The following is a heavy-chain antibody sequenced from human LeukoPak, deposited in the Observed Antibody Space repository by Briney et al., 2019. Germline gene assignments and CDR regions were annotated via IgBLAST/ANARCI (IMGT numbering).Heavy chain of an antibody. CDR2: IYYSGST. J-gene: IGHJ4*02. Sequence: PSETLSLTCTVSGGSISSYYWSWIRQPLGKGLEWIGYIYYSGSTNYNPSLKSRLTISVDTSKNQFSLKLSSVTAADTAVYYCARLQRVGNSGYYFDYWGQGTLVTVSS. CDR3: ARLQRVGNSGYYFDY. CDR1: GGSISSYY. D-gene: IGHD3-22*01. V-gene: IGHV4-59*08.